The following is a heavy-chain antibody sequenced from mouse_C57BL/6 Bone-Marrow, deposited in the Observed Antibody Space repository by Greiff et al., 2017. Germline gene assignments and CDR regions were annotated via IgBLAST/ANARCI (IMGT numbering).Heavy chain of an antibody. J-gene: IGHJ1*03. Sequence: QVQLQQSGAELVMPGASVKLSCKASGYTFTSSWMHWVKQRPGQGLEWIGEIDPSDSYTNYNQKFKGKATLTVDKSSSTAYMQLSSLTSEDSAVYYCAREGAITTVVDWYFDVWGTGTTVTVSS. CDR2: IDPSDSYT. D-gene: IGHD1-1*01. V-gene: IGHV1-69*01. CDR3: AREGAITTVVDWYFDV. CDR1: GYTFTSSW.